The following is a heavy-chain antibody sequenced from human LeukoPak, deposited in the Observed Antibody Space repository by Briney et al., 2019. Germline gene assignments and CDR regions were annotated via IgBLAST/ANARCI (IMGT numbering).Heavy chain of an antibody. Sequence: SVKVSCKASGGTLSSYAISWVRQAPGQGLEWMGWIIPIFGTANYAQKFQGRVTITADESTSTAYMELSSLRSEDTAVYYCASQGGPAAGYYFDYWGQGTLVTVSS. CDR1: GGTLSSYA. J-gene: IGHJ4*02. CDR2: IIPIFGTA. V-gene: IGHV1-69*13. CDR3: ASQGGPAAGYYFDY. D-gene: IGHD6-13*01.